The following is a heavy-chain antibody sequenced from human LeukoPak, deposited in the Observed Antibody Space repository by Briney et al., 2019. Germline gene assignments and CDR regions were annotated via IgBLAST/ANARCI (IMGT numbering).Heavy chain of an antibody. CDR3: AKELTRPNRPVAGLNY. CDR2: ISYDGSNK. D-gene: IGHD6-19*01. V-gene: IGHV3-30*18. J-gene: IGHJ4*02. Sequence: GGSLRLSCAATGFTFSAYGMHWVRQAPGKGLEWVAIISYDGSNKYYPDSVKGRFTISRDDSKNTLYLQMNSLRTEDTAVYYCAKELTRPNRPVAGLNYWGQGTLVTVSS. CDR1: GFTFSAYG.